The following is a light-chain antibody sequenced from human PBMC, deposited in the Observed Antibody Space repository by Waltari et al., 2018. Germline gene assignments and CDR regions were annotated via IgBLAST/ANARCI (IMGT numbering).Light chain of an antibody. CDR1: QSFGGS. J-gene: IGKJ3*01. Sequence: DIQMTQSPSTLSASVGDRVTITCRPSQSFGGSLAWFQEKPGKSPKLLIYDASTLEPGVPSRFSGSGSGTELTLTVSSLQPDDFATYYCQQYNNFPFTFGPGTTV. CDR3: QQYNNFPFT. V-gene: IGKV1-5*01. CDR2: DAS.